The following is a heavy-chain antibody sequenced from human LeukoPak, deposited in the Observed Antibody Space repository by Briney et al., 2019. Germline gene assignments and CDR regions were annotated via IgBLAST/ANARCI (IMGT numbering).Heavy chain of an antibody. Sequence: SVTLSFNSSGGTFTIYAISWVRQAPGQGLEWMGGIIPIFGTANYSQKFQGRVTITADESTSTAYMVLSSLRSEDTAVYYCAREKYSGYDSLCFDYWGQGTLVTVSS. V-gene: IGHV1-69*13. CDR1: GGTFTIYA. D-gene: IGHD5-12*01. J-gene: IGHJ4*02. CDR2: IIPIFGTA. CDR3: AREKYSGYDSLCFDY.